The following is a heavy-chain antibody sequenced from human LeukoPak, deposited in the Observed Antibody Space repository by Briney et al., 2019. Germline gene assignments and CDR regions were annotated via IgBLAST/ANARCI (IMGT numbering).Heavy chain of an antibody. CDR2: ISSSGSTI. D-gene: IGHD5-12*01. J-gene: IGHJ4*02. CDR3: ARDFFSGYGPSYFDY. V-gene: IGHV3-11*01. Sequence: PGGSLRLSCAASGFTFSDYYMSWIRQAPGKGLEWVSYISSSGSTIYYADSVKGRFTISRDNAKNSLYLQMNSLRAEDTAVCYCARDFFSGYGPSYFDYWGQGTLVTVSS. CDR1: GFTFSDYY.